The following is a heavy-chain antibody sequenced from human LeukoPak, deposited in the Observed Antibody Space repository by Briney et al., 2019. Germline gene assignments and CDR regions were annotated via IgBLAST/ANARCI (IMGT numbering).Heavy chain of an antibody. CDR3: TKDGGPMSATTERYYFYH. Sequence: PGGSLRLSCAASGFTFSDYGMHWVRQAPGKGLEWVTVISNEGRVQYYADSVKGRFTISRDNSENTLSLQMKSLRADDTAVYYCTKDGGPMSATTERYYFYHWGRGTLVTVSS. CDR1: GFTFSDYG. J-gene: IGHJ4*02. CDR2: ISNEGRVQ. V-gene: IGHV3-30*18. D-gene: IGHD4-17*01.